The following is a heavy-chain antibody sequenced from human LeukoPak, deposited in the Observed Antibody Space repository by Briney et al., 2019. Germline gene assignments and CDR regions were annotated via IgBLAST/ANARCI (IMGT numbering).Heavy chain of an antibody. CDR2: VSYDGNYK. V-gene: IGHV3-30*03. CDR3: AVRYFGSRSYYSMDY. J-gene: IGHJ4*02. D-gene: IGHD3-10*01. CDR1: GFTFSSHG. Sequence: PGRSLRLSCAASGFTFSSHGMHWVRQAPGKGLEWVAVVSYDGNYKYYADSVKGRFTISRDNSESTLSLQMSSLRAEDTAVYYCAVRYFGSRSYYSMDYWGQGTLVTVSS.